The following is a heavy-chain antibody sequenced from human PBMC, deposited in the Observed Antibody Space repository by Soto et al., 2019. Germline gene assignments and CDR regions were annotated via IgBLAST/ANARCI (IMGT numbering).Heavy chain of an antibody. CDR2: IYYSGST. D-gene: IGHD6-13*01. Sequence: GPGPEKTSETLSLTCTVSGGSISSYYWSWIRQPPGKGLEWIGYIYYSGSTNYNPSLKSRVTISVDTSKNQFSLKLSSVTAADTAVYYCARGGAAAGQFDYWGQGTLVTVSS. CDR3: ARGGAAAGQFDY. J-gene: IGHJ4*02. V-gene: IGHV4-59*01. CDR1: GGSISSYY.